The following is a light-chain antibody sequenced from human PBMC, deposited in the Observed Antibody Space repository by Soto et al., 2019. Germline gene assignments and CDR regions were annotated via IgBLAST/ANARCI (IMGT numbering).Light chain of an antibody. Sequence: QLPQSPSSLSASVGDRVTITCRASQGISNYLAWYQQKPGKAPKLLIYSASTLQSVVLSRFSGSGSGTDFTLTISSLQPEDFATYFCQQLDSYPITSGQGTRLEIK. J-gene: IGKJ5*01. V-gene: IGKV1-9*01. CDR1: QGISNY. CDR3: QQLDSYPIT. CDR2: SAS.